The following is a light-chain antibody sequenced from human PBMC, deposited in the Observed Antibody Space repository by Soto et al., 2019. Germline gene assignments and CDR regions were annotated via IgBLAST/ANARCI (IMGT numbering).Light chain of an antibody. Sequence: NFMLTQPHSVSESPGKTVTISCTRSSGSIASSYVQWYQQRPGSGPTTVIYEDTQRPSGVPERSSVSIDSSCNSASLTISRLKTEDEADYYCQSYYSTNYVFGTGTKV. CDR1: SGSIASSY. J-gene: IGLJ1*01. CDR2: EDT. V-gene: IGLV6-57*04. CDR3: QSYYSTNYV.